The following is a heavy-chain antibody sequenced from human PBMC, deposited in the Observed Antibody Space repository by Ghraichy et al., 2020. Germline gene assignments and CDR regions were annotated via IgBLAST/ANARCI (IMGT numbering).Heavy chain of an antibody. CDR2: INHSGST. J-gene: IGHJ4*02. V-gene: IGHV4-34*01. CDR3: ARLRLKMATNPRRSQYFDY. D-gene: IGHD5-24*01. Sequence: SETLSLTCAVYGGSFSGYYWSWIRQPPGKGLEWIGEINHSGSTNYNPSLKSRVTISVDTSKNQFSLKLSSVTAADTAVYYCARLRLKMATNPRRSQYFDYWGQGTLVTVSS. CDR1: GGSFSGYY.